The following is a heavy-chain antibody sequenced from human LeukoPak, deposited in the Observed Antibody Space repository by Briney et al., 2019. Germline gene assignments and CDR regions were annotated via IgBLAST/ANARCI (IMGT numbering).Heavy chain of an antibody. CDR3: ARGHYYGSGSYWFDP. Sequence: PSETLSLTCTVSGGSISSYYWSWIRQPPGKGLEWIGYIYYSGSTNYNPSLKSRVTISVDTSKNQFSLKLSSVTAADTAVYYCARGHYYGSGSYWFDPWGQGTLVTVSS. J-gene: IGHJ5*02. CDR1: GGSISSYY. CDR2: IYYSGST. D-gene: IGHD3-10*01. V-gene: IGHV4-59*08.